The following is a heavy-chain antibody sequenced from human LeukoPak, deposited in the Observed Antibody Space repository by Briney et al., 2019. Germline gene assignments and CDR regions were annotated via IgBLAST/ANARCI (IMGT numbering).Heavy chain of an antibody. CDR1: GFTFSSYA. Sequence: GGSLRLSCAASGFTFSSYAMNWVRQAPGKGLEWVSAISGSSGNTYYADSVKGRFTISRDNSKNTLYLQMNSLRAEDTAIYYCAKPVGATSVAYWGQGTLVTVSS. D-gene: IGHD1-26*01. V-gene: IGHV3-23*01. CDR3: AKPVGATSVAY. CDR2: ISGSSGNT. J-gene: IGHJ4*02.